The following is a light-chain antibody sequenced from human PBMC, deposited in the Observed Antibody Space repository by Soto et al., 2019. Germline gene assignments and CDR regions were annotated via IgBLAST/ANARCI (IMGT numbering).Light chain of an antibody. J-gene: IGKJ5*01. Sequence: EIVMTQSPATLSVSPGERATLSCRASQGVSSNLAWYQQKPGQAPRLLIYGASTRATGIPARFSGSGSGTEFTLTISSLQSEDFAVYYCQQYNNWPPDTFGQGKLLEI. CDR2: GAS. CDR1: QGVSSN. V-gene: IGKV3-15*01. CDR3: QQYNNWPPDT.